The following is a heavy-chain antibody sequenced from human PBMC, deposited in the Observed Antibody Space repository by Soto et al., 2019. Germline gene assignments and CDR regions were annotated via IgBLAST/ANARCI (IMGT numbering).Heavy chain of an antibody. CDR2: IKIKSDGGTR. CDR3: ATVGRTVLEWPRNDH. CDR1: GFTFSNAW. D-gene: IGHD3-3*01. Sequence: EVQLVESGGGLVKPGGSLRLSCAASGFTFSNAWMSWVRQAPGKGLEWVGRIKIKSDGGTRDYAAPVEGRFSISRDDSKNTVYLQRISLKTEDTAIYYCATVGRTVLEWPRNDHWGQGTLVTVSS. V-gene: IGHV3-15*01. J-gene: IGHJ4*02.